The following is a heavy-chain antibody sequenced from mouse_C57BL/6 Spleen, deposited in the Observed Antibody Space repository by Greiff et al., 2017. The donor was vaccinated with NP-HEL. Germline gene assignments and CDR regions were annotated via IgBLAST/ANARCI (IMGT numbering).Heavy chain of an antibody. CDR2: IHPNSGST. Sequence: QVQLQQPGAELVKPGASVKLSCKASGYTFTSYWMHWVKQRPGQGLEWIGMIHPNSGSTNYNEKFKSKATLTVDKSSSTAYMQLSSLTSEDSAVYYCARPDGAGPFGYAMDYWGQGTSVTVSS. D-gene: IGHD1-2*01. J-gene: IGHJ4*01. CDR1: GYTFTSYW. CDR3: ARPDGAGPFGYAMDY. V-gene: IGHV1-64*01.